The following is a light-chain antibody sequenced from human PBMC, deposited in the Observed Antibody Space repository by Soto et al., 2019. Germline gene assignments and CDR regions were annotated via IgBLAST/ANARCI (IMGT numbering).Light chain of an antibody. CDR2: KVS. J-gene: IGKJ5*01. CDR1: QSVNNW. Sequence: DIPVTQSPSTLSASIGDRVTITCRASQSVNNWLAWYQQKPGKVPKVLIYKVSTLESGVPSRFTGNGSGTEFTLDISNVQPDDFATYYCLQYKTYSLVTFGQGTRLEIK. V-gene: IGKV1-5*03. CDR3: LQYKTYSLVT.